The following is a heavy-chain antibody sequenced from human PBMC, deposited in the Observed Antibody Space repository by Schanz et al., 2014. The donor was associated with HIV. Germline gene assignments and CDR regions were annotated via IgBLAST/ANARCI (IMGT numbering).Heavy chain of an antibody. CDR3: ARGLGGGGF. CDR1: GGTLSNYP. D-gene: IGHD3-16*01. CDR2: IIPIFGTT. J-gene: IGHJ4*02. V-gene: IGHV1-69*01. Sequence: QVQLVQSGAEVKKPGSSVKVSCKASGGTLSNYPVSWVRQAPGQGLEWMGGIIPIFGTTDYAQEFQGRVKITADESTSTAYMELRSLRSDDTAVYYCARGLGGGGFWGQGTLVTVSS.